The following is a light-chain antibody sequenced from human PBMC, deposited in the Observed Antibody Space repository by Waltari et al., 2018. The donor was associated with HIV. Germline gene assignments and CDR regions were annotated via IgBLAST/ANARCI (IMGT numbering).Light chain of an antibody. J-gene: IGKJ2*01. Sequence: DVQMTQSPSSLSASVGDRVAITCRAGQGIGTDLAWYQQKPGKVPKLLIYAASTLQSGVPSRFSGGGSGTDFILTITNLQTEDFSFYYCQRYDRAPYTFGPGTRLELK. CDR2: AAS. CDR1: QGIGTD. CDR3: QRYDRAPYT. V-gene: IGKV1-27*01.